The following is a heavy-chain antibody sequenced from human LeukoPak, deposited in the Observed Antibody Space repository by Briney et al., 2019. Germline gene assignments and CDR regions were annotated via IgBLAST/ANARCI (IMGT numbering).Heavy chain of an antibody. D-gene: IGHD6-19*01. CDR2: IIPIFGTA. J-gene: IGHJ4*02. V-gene: IGHV1-69*13. CDR1: GGTFGSYA. Sequence: GASVKVSCKASGGTFGSYAISWVRQAPGQGLEWMGGIIPIFGTANYAQKFQGRVTITADESTSTAYMELSSLRSEDTAVYYCARGRMAGTYVFDSWGQGTLVTVSS. CDR3: ARGRMAGTYVFDS.